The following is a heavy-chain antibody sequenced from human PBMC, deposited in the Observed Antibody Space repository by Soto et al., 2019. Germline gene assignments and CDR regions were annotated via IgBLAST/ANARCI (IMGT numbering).Heavy chain of an antibody. CDR1: GFTFSNYA. CDR2: ISATGGNT. Sequence: GALRLSCAASGFTFSNYAMNWVRQAPGKGLEWVSSISATGGNTYYADSVKGRFTISRDNSKSTLHLQMNSLRVEDTAIYYCAKGRGGFDPWGQGTLVTVSS. D-gene: IGHD3-10*01. J-gene: IGHJ5*02. CDR3: AKGRGGFDP. V-gene: IGHV3-23*01.